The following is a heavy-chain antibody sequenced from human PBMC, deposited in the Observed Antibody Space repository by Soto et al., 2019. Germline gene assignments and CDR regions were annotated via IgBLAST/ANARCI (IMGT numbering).Heavy chain of an antibody. CDR3: ARGDRGAFDL. CDR2: IHSDGSST. J-gene: IGHJ3*01. CDR1: GFTFSYYW. D-gene: IGHD1-26*01. Sequence: EVQLVESGGRLVRPGGSLRLSCAASGFTFSYYWMHWVRQAPGKGLVWVSRIHSDGSSTTYADFVKGRFIISRDNARNTVDLQMNSVRVEDTAVYYCARGDRGAFDLWGQGTVVTVSS. V-gene: IGHV3-74*01.